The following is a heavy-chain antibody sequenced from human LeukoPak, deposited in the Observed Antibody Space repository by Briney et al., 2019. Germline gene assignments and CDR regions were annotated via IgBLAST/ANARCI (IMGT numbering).Heavy chain of an antibody. D-gene: IGHD3-3*01. CDR3: AKEPSGEDFWSGYLIDY. Sequence: ASVKVSCKASGYTFTSYYMHWVRQAPGQGLEWMGIINPSGGSTSYAQKFQGRVTMTRDTSTSTVYMELSSLRSEDTAVYYCAKEPSGEDFWSGYLIDYWGQGTLVTVSS. V-gene: IGHV1-46*03. CDR2: INPSGGST. CDR1: GYTFTSYY. J-gene: IGHJ4*02.